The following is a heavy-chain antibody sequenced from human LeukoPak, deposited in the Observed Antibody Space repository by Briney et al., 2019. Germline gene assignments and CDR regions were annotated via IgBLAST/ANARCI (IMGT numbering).Heavy chain of an antibody. Sequence: GGSLRLSCAASGFPFNSYSMNWVRQAPGKGLEWISYISSLSSTIYCADSVKGRFTISRDNAKNSLYLQMNSLRAEDTAVYYCARDHRYGGLCDYWGQGTLVTVSS. CDR1: GFPFNSYS. J-gene: IGHJ4*02. CDR3: ARDHRYGGLCDY. CDR2: ISSLSSTI. V-gene: IGHV3-48*01. D-gene: IGHD1-1*01.